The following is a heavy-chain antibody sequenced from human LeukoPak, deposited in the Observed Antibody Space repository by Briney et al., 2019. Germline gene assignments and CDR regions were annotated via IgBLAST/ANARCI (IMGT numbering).Heavy chain of an antibody. CDR1: GFTFSSYA. J-gene: IGHJ4*02. D-gene: IGHD1-26*01. Sequence: TGGSLRLSCAASGFTFSSYAMSWVRQAPGKGLEWVSVISGSAGSTYYADSVKGRFTISRDNSKNTLYLQMNSLRAEDTAVYYCARARPLGSYSAFDYWGQGTLVTVSS. CDR3: ARARPLGSYSAFDY. CDR2: ISGSAGST. V-gene: IGHV3-23*01.